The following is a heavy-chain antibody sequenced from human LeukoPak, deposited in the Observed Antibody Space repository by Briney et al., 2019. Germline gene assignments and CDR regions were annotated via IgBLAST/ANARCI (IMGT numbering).Heavy chain of an antibody. CDR2: TSAYNGNT. V-gene: IGHV1-18*01. D-gene: IGHD3-16*02. CDR1: GYTFTSYG. J-gene: IGHJ4*02. Sequence: ASVKVSCKASGYTFTSYGISWVRQAPGQGLEWMGWTSAYNGNTNYAQKLQGRVTMTTDTSASIAYMELRSLRSDDTAVYYCARVDYVWGSYRHFDYWGQGTPVTVSS. CDR3: ARVDYVWGSYRHFDY.